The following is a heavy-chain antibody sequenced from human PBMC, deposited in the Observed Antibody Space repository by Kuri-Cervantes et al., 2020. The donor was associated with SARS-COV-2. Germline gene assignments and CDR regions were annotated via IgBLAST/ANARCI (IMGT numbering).Heavy chain of an antibody. CDR1: GFTFSNAW. J-gene: IGHJ4*02. CDR3: TPLGDGGYDRY. V-gene: IGHV3-15*01. CDR2: IRSKTDGGTT. Sequence: GESLKISCAASGFTFSNAWMSWVRQAPGKGLEWVGRIRSKTDGGTTDYAAPVKGRFTISRDDSKNTLYLQMNSLKTEDTAVYYCTPLGDGGYDRYWGQGTLVTVSS. D-gene: IGHD5-12*01.